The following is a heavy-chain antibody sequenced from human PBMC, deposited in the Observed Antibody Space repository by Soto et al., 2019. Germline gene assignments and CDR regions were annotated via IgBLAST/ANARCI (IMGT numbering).Heavy chain of an antibody. CDR3: ARGGVDYAMDV. CDR1: GFTFSRYT. J-gene: IGHJ6*02. D-gene: IGHD2-8*01. V-gene: IGHV3-30-3*01. CDR2: ISYDESNQ. Sequence: QVQLVESGGGVVQPGRSLRLSCAASGFTFSRYTMHWVRQAPGKGLEWVALISYDESNQYYADSVKGRFTISRDTSKNTLYVQMNSLRPEDTAVYYCARGGVDYAMDVWGQGTTVTVSS.